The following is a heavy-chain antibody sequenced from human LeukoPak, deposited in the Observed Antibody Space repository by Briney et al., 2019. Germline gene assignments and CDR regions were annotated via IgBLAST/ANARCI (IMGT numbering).Heavy chain of an antibody. CDR1: GFTFSSYA. Sequence: GGSLRLSCAASGFTFSSYAMSWVRQAPGKGLEWVSAISGSGGSTYYADSVKGRSTISRDNSKNTLYLQMNSLRAEDTAVYYCAKDGSWIQLWLPNYWGQGTLVTVSS. V-gene: IGHV3-23*01. D-gene: IGHD5-18*01. CDR3: AKDGSWIQLWLPNY. J-gene: IGHJ4*02. CDR2: ISGSGGST.